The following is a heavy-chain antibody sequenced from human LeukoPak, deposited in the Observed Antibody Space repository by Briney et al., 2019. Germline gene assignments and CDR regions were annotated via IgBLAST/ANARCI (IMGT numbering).Heavy chain of an antibody. CDR1: GGSISSSSYY. CDR2: IYYSGST. CDR3: ARHSAHSSTNDAFDM. V-gene: IGHV4-39*01. Sequence: PSETLSLTCTVSGGSISSSSYYWGWIRQPPGKGLEWIGSIYYSGSTYYNPSLKSRVTISVDTSKNQFSLKLSSVTAADTAVYYYARHSAHSSTNDAFDMWGQGTLVIVSS. J-gene: IGHJ3*02. D-gene: IGHD6-13*01.